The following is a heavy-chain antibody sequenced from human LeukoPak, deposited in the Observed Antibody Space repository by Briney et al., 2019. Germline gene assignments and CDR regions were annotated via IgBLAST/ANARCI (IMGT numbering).Heavy chain of an antibody. J-gene: IGHJ4*02. V-gene: IGHV3-7*01. Sequence: GGSLRLSCAASGFTFINYWMSWVRQAPGKGLEWVANIKQDGSEKLYLDSLKGRFTISRDNAKNSLFLQMNSLRAEDTAVYYCVRIGGSVDIGWFFDYWGQGTLVTVSS. D-gene: IGHD6-19*01. CDR1: GFTFINYW. CDR3: VRIGGSVDIGWFFDY. CDR2: IKQDGSEK.